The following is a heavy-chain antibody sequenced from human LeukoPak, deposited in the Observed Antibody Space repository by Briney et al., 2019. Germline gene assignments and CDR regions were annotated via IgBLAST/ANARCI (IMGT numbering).Heavy chain of an antibody. J-gene: IGHJ6*03. CDR1: GFPFSTYS. CDR3: ARDYDFWSGYYKPNYYYYYMDV. CDR2: ISYDGSNK. Sequence: GGSLRLSCVTSGFPFSTYSMNWVRQAPGKGLEWVAVISYDGSNKYYADSVKGRFTISRDNSKNTLYLQMNSLRAEDTAVYYCARDYDFWSGYYKPNYYYYYMDVWGKGTTVTVSS. D-gene: IGHD3-3*01. V-gene: IGHV3-30*03.